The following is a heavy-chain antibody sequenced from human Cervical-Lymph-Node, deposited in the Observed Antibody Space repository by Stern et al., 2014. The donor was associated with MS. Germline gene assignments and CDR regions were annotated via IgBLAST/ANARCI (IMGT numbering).Heavy chain of an antibody. D-gene: IGHD5-12*01. CDR2: IYHSGTT. CDR3: ARVNSGYNWFDY. V-gene: IGHV4-4*02. Sequence: QVQLVESGPGLVKPSGTLSLTCAVSGGSITNTNWWGWVRQTPGMGLEWIGEIYHSGTTNFSPSLKSRFTMSVAKSKNQFSLELKSVTAADTAIYYCARVNSGYNWFDYWGQGTLVTVSS. J-gene: IGHJ5*01. CDR1: GGSITNTNW.